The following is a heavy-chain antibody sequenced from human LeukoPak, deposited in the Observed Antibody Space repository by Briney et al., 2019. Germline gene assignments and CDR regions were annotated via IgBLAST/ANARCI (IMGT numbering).Heavy chain of an antibody. D-gene: IGHD6-13*01. J-gene: IGHJ6*03. CDR2: INPNSGGT. Sequence: ASVKVSCKASGYTFTGYYMHWVRQAPGQGLEWMGWINPNSGGTNYAQKFQGRVTMTRDTSISTAYMELSRLRSDDTAVYYCARAHGGSSWYAISYYYYYMDVWGKGTTVTVSS. CDR3: ARAHGGSSWYAISYYYYYMDV. CDR1: GYTFTGYY. V-gene: IGHV1-2*02.